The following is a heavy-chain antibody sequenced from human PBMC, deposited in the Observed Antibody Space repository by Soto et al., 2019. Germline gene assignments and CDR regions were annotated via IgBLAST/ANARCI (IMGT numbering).Heavy chain of an antibody. V-gene: IGHV1-46*01. CDR2: INPSGDT. D-gene: IGHD2-2*01. J-gene: IGHJ5*02. CDR1: GDTFTSYY. CDR3: ARVSSWWFDP. Sequence: ASVKVSCKASGDTFTSYYMHWVRQAPGQGLEWMGIINPSGDTSYAQKFQGRVTMTRDTSTSTVYMELSSLRSEDTAVYYCARVSSWWFDPLGQGTLVTAPQ.